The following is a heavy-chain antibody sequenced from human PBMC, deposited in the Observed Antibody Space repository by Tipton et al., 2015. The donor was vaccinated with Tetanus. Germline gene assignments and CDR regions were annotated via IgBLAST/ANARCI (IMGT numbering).Heavy chain of an antibody. CDR2: IKQDGSEK. CDR1: GFTFSSYW. V-gene: IGHV3-7*03. J-gene: IGHJ6*02. CDR3: ARDSLTYYDFWSGYKRIKTPYYGMDV. Sequence: QLVQSGGGLVQPGGSLRLSCAASGFTFSSYWMSWVRQAPGKGLEWVANIKQDGSEKYYVDSVKGRFTISRDNAKNSLYLQMNSLRAEDTAVYYCARDSLTYYDFWSGYKRIKTPYYGMDVWGQGTTVTVSS. D-gene: IGHD3-3*01.